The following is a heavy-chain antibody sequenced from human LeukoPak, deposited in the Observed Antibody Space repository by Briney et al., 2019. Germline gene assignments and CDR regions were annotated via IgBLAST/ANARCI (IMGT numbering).Heavy chain of an antibody. V-gene: IGHV3-23*01. CDR2: ISGSGFSI. Sequence: GGSLRLSCAASGFTFSSYGMSWVCQAPGKGLEWVSVISGSGFSIYYADSVKGRFTISRDNSKNTLYLQMNSLRAEDTAVYYCAKAAYTSSFRSIDYWGQGTLVTVSS. CDR3: AKAAYTSSFRSIDY. D-gene: IGHD1-1*01. CDR1: GFTFSSYG. J-gene: IGHJ4*02.